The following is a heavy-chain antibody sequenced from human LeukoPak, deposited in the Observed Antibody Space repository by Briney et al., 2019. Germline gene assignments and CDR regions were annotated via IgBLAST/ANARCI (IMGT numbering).Heavy chain of an antibody. CDR3: ARGRYDFWSGYYSAFDI. J-gene: IGHJ3*02. Sequence: PSQTLSLTCTVSGGSISSGGYYWSWIRQHPGKGLEWIGYIYYSGSTYYNPSLKSRVTISVDRSKNQFSLKLSSVTAADTAVYYCARGRYDFWSGYYSAFDIWGQGTMVTVSS. CDR2: IYYSGST. V-gene: IGHV4-31*03. D-gene: IGHD3-3*01. CDR1: GGSISSGGYY.